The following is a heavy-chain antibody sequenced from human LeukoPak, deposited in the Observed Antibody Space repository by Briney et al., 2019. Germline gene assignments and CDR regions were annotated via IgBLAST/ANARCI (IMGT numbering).Heavy chain of an antibody. CDR1: GFTFSSYS. J-gene: IGHJ5*02. CDR3: ARESEAAAGMVGWYNWFDP. V-gene: IGHV3-48*01. D-gene: IGHD6-13*01. CDR2: ISSSSSTI. Sequence: GGSLRLSCAASGFTFSSYSMNWVRQAPGKGLEWVSYISSSSSTIYYADSVKGRFTISRDNAKNSLYLQMNSLRAEDTAVYYCARESEAAAGMVGWYNWFDPWGQGTLVTVSS.